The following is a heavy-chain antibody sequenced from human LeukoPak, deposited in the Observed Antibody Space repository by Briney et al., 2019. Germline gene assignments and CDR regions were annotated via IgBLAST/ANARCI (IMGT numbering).Heavy chain of an antibody. CDR1: GGSISSYY. D-gene: IGHD2-2*01. V-gene: IGHV4-4*07. Sequence: SETLSLTCTVSGGSISSYYWNWIRQPAGKGLEWIGRIYTSGTTNYNPSLKSRVTLSVDTSKNQFSLKLTSVTAADTAVYYCARGHMWYCSSTTCPLDCWGQGTLVTVSS. CDR3: ARGHMWYCSSTTCPLDC. CDR2: IYTSGTT. J-gene: IGHJ4*02.